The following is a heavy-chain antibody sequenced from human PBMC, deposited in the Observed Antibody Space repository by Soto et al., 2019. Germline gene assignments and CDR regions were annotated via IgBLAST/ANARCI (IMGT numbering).Heavy chain of an antibody. J-gene: IGHJ6*02. D-gene: IGHD6-13*01. V-gene: IGHV4-31*03. CDR3: AREWYEYYYYGMDV. CDR2: IYYSGRS. Sequence: SETLSLTCTVSGGSISSGGFYWSWIPQPSGKGLEWFGYIYYSGRSYYNPSLKSRVTISVDTSKNQFSLKLSSVTAADTAVYYCAREWYEYYYYGMDVWGQGTTVTVSS. CDR1: GGSISSGGFY.